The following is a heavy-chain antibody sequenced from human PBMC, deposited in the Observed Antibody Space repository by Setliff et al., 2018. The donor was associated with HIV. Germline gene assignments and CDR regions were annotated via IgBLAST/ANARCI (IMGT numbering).Heavy chain of an antibody. J-gene: IGHJ4*02. CDR1: GASIPGYY. CDR2: IYYSGST. CDR3: ARARDFSSGQDN. V-gene: IGHV4-59*08. Sequence: PSETLSLTCTVSGASIPGYYWSWIRQPPGKGLEWIGYIYYSGSTYNNPSLKSRVTISVDTSKNQFSLKLSSVTAADTAVYYCARARDFSSGQDNWGQGTLVTVSS. D-gene: IGHD3-3*01.